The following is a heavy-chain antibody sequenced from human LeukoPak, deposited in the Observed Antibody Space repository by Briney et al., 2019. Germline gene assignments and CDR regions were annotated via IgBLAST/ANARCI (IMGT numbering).Heavy chain of an antibody. V-gene: IGHV4-34*01. J-gene: IGHJ5*02. CDR3: ARALRYCSSTSCYGRFDP. Sequence: SETLSLTCAVYGGSFSGYYWSWIRQPPGKGLEWIGEINHSGSTNYNPSLKSRVNISVDTSKNQFSLKLSSVTAADTAVYYRARALRYCSSTSCYGRFDPWGQGTLVTVSS. CDR1: GGSFSGYY. CDR2: INHSGST. D-gene: IGHD2-2*01.